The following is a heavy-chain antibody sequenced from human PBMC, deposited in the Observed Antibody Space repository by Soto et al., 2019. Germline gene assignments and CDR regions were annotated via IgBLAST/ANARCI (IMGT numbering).Heavy chain of an antibody. V-gene: IGHV3-15*01. Sequence: GGSLILSCAASGFTFRDAWRSWVRQAPGKGLEWVGRIKSKTDGGTTDYAAPVKGRFTISRDDSKNTLYLQMNSLRAEDTAVYYCARPQFLHGYNYALDYWGQGTLVTVSS. CDR3: ARPQFLHGYNYALDY. J-gene: IGHJ4*02. CDR1: GFTFRDAW. D-gene: IGHD5-18*01. CDR2: IKSKTDGGTT.